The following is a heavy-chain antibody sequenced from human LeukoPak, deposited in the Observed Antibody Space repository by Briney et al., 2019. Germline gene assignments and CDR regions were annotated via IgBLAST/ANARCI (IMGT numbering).Heavy chain of an antibody. CDR1: GASITRRY. Sequence: SETLSLTCTVSGASITRRYWSWIRQPAGKGLEWIGRIYTSGSTNYNPSLKSRVTISVDTSKNQFSLKLSSVTAADTAVYYCARGTGTRIHYYYYMDVWGKGTTVTVSS. CDR2: IYTSGST. CDR3: ARGTGTRIHYYYYMDV. D-gene: IGHD1-7*01. V-gene: IGHV4-4*07. J-gene: IGHJ6*03.